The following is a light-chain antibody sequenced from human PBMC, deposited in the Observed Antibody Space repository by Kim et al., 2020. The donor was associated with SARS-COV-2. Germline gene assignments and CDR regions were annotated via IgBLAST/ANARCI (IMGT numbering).Light chain of an antibody. CDR1: NYNIGSNS. CDR2: SSS. V-gene: IGLV1-44*01. J-gene: IGLJ2*01. CDR3: AAWDDSLSALL. Sequence: GQRVTISCSGSNYNIGSNSVNWYGQLPGMAPKLLIYSSSHRPSGVPDRFSGSKSGTSASLAISELQSEDEADYYCAAWDDSLSALLFGGGTQLTVL.